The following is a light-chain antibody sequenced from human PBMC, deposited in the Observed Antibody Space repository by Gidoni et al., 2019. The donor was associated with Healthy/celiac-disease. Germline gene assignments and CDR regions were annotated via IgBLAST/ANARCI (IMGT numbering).Light chain of an antibody. J-gene: IGLJ2*01. V-gene: IGLV2-14*01. Sequence: QSALTPPASVSGSPGQSITISCTGTSGDDGGYNSVSWYQQHPDKAPQLMIYEVSNRPSGVSNRFSGAKSGNTASLTISGLQAEDEADYYCSSYTSSSTYVVFGGGTKLTVL. CDR1: SGDDGGYNS. CDR3: SSYTSSSTYVV. CDR2: EVS.